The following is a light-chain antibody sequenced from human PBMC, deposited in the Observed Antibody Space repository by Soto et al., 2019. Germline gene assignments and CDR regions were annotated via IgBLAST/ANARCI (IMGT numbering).Light chain of an antibody. J-gene: IGLJ2*01. CDR1: SSDVIGYDY. V-gene: IGLV2-8*01. CDR2: EVI. Sequence: QSALTQPPSASGSPGQSVTIPCTGASSDVIGYDYVSWYQQYPGKAPKLMIYEVIKRPSGVPDRFSGSKSGNTASLTVSGLPTEDEADYYCSSYAGNNNLRFGGGTKLTVL. CDR3: SSYAGNNNLR.